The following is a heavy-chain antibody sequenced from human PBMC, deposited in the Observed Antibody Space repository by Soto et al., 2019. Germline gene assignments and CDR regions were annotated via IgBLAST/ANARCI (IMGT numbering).Heavy chain of an antibody. CDR2: IYYSGST. CDR3: ARSNPGVVVTATLVHGAFDI. CDR1: GGSISSYY. D-gene: IGHD2-15*01. J-gene: IGHJ3*02. V-gene: IGHV4-59*01. Sequence: PSETLSLTCTVSGGSISSYYWSWIRQPPGKGLEWIGYIYYSGSTNYNPSLKSRVTISVDTSKNQFSLKLSSVTAADTAVYYCARSNPGVVVTATLVHGAFDIRGQATIVTVSS.